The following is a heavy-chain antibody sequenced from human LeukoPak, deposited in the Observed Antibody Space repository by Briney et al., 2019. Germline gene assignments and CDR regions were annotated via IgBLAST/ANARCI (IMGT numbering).Heavy chain of an antibody. V-gene: IGHV7-4-1*02. J-gene: IGHJ6*03. D-gene: IGHD3-22*01. CDR2: INTNTGNP. CDR3: ARGTTYYHSSGYYYNYYYYYMDV. CDR1: GYTFTSYA. Sequence: GASVKVSCKASGYTFTSYAMNWVRQAPGQGLEWMGWINTNTGNPTYAQGFTGRFVFSLDTSVSTAFLEISSLKAEDTALYYCARGTTYYHSSGYYYNYYYYYMDVWGKGTTVTVSS.